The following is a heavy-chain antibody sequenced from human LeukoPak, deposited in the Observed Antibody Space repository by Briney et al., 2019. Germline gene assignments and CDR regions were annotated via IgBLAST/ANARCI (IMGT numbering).Heavy chain of an antibody. CDR2: INTNTGSP. V-gene: IGHV7-4-1*02. CDR1: GYPFTTYT. Sequence: GASVKVSCKASGYPFTTYTMNWVRQAPGQGLEWMGWINTNTGSPTYAQAFTGRFVFSLDTSVSTAFLQINGLRAEDTAVYFCARAETVWASDYDNNGYYDYWGQGTLVTVSS. D-gene: IGHD3-22*01. J-gene: IGHJ4*02. CDR3: ARAETVWASDYDNNGYYDY.